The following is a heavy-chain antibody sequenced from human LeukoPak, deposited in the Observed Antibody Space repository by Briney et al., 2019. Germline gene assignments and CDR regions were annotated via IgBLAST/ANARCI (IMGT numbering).Heavy chain of an antibody. Sequence: PGGSLGLSCAASGFTFGSYAMHWVRQAPGKGLEWVAVISYDGSNKYYADSVKGRFTISRDNSKNTLYLQMNSLRAENTAVYYCARGGSGWYGFDYWGQGTLVTVSS. CDR3: ARGGSGWYGFDY. J-gene: IGHJ4*02. V-gene: IGHV3-30-3*01. CDR2: ISYDGSNK. CDR1: GFTFGSYA. D-gene: IGHD6-19*01.